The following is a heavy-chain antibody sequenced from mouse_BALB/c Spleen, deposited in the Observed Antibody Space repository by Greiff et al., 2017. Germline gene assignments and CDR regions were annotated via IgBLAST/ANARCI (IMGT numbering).Heavy chain of an antibody. V-gene: IGHV1S22*01. CDR1: GYTFTSYW. CDR2: IYPGSGST. Sequence: LQQPGSELVRPGASVKLSCKASGYTFTSYWMHWVKQRPGQGLEWIGNIYPGSGSTNYDEKFKSKATLTVDTSSSTAYMQLSSLTSEDSAVYYCTRSTMITTGAMDYWDQGTSVTVSS. D-gene: IGHD2-4*01. CDR3: TRSTMITTGAMDY. J-gene: IGHJ4*01.